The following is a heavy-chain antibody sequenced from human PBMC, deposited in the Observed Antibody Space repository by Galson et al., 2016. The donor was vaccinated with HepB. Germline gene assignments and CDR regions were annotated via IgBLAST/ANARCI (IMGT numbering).Heavy chain of an antibody. Sequence: SLRLSCAASGFVFGSFGMHWVRQAPGKGLEWVAFMLYDGRSEFYADSVKGRYTISRDNSKNTLFLQFNSLRPEDTAVYYCAKDRMPYSAFQVDYWGLGILVTVSS. CDR3: AKDRMPYSAFQVDY. CDR1: GFVFGSFG. D-gene: IGHD1-26*01. V-gene: IGHV3-30*18. CDR2: MLYDGRSE. J-gene: IGHJ4*02.